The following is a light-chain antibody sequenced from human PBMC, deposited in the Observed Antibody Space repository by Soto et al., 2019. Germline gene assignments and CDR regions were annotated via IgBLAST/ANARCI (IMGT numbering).Light chain of an antibody. CDR2: LNSDGSH. CDR1: SGHSSYA. Sequence: QSVLTQSPSASASLGASVKLTCTLSSGHSSYAIAGHQQQPEKGPRYLMKLNSDGSHSKGDGIPDRFSGSSSGAERYLTISSLQSEDEADYYCQTWGTGPWVFGGGTQLTVL. V-gene: IGLV4-69*01. CDR3: QTWGTGPWV. J-gene: IGLJ3*02.